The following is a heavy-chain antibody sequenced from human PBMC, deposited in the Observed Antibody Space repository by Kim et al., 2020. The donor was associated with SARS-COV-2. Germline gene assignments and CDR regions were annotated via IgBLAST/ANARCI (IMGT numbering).Heavy chain of an antibody. CDR1: GGSISSNNW. D-gene: IGHD2-21*01. J-gene: IGHJ6*02. Sequence: SETLSLTCAVSGGSISSNNWSCFVRQPPKRLLWCVGDIYHSGTTNYNPPLRRRATISVNTTKNQSSLMLTSVTAAATAVYYCARVWSLFVWCHGATVAVS. V-gene: IGHV4-4*02. CDR3: ARVWSLFV. CDR2: IYHSGTT.